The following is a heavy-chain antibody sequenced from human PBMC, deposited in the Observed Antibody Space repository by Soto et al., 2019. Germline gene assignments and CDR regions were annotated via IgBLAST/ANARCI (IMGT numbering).Heavy chain of an antibody. Sequence: EVQLVESGGGLVKPGGSLRLSCAASGFTFSSYSMNWVRQAPGKGLEWVSSISSSSSYIYYADSVKGRFTISRDNHKNSLYLQMNSLRAEDTAVYYCARVASISYYYGMDVWGQGTTVTVSS. CDR3: ARVASISYYYGMDV. CDR1: GFTFSSYS. J-gene: IGHJ6*02. CDR2: ISSSSSYI. V-gene: IGHV3-21*01. D-gene: IGHD5-12*01.